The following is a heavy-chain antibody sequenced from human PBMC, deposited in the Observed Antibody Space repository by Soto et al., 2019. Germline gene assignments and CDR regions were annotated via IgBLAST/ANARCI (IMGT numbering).Heavy chain of an antibody. CDR3: VRNSSRFDY. D-gene: IGHD4-4*01. Sequence: GGSLRLSCAASGFTFSSYSMNWVRQAPGKGLEWVSSITSDTTYIFYADSVKGRFTISRDTAKNSLYLQMSSLRAEDTAVYYSVRNSSRFDYWGHGVLVTVSS. J-gene: IGHJ4*01. CDR2: ITSDTTYI. V-gene: IGHV3-21*01. CDR1: GFTFSSYS.